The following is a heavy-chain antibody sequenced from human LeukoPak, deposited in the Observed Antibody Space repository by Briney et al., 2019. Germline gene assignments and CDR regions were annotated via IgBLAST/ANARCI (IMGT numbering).Heavy chain of an antibody. D-gene: IGHD3-3*01. Sequence: GGSLRLSCAASGFTFRSYGIHWVRQAPGTGLEWVAFIRYDGSNKYYTDSVKGRFTIPRDNSKNTLYLQMNSLRAEDTAVYYCAKGRGLEASYYYYYMDVWGKGTTVTISS. CDR2: IRYDGSNK. J-gene: IGHJ6*03. CDR3: AKGRGLEASYYYYYMDV. V-gene: IGHV3-30*02. CDR1: GFTFRSYG.